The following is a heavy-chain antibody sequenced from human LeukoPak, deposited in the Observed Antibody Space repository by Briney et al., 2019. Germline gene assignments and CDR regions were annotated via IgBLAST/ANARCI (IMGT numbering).Heavy chain of an antibody. D-gene: IGHD6-13*01. CDR2: ISYDGSNK. CDR1: GFTFSSYG. CDR3: TSPSYSSSWYGFYHYYYYGMDV. J-gene: IGHJ6*02. V-gene: IGHV3-30*03. Sequence: GGSLRLSCAASGFTFSSYGMHWVRQAPGKGLEWVAVISYDGSNKYYADSVKGRFTISRDNSKNTLYLQMNSLRAEDTAMYYCTSPSYSSSWYGFYHYYYYGMDVWGQGTTVTVSS.